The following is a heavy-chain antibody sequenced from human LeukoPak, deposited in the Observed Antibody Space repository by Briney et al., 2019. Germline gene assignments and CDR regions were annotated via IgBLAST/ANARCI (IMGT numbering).Heavy chain of an antibody. D-gene: IGHD3-10*01. CDR1: GFTFDDYG. J-gene: IGHJ6*03. CDR2: INWNGGST. V-gene: IGHV3-20*04. Sequence: GGSLRLSCAASGFTFDDYGMSWVRHAPGKGLEWVSGINWNGGSTGYADSVKGRFTISRDNAKNSLYLQMNSLRAEDTALYYCARDRGSYYGSGSYLCYMDVWGKGTTVTVSS. CDR3: ARDRGSYYGSGSYLCYMDV.